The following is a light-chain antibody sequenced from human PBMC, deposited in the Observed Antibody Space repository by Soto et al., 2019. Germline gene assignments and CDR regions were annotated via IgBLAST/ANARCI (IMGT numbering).Light chain of an antibody. Sequence: EIVLTQSPGTLSLSPGERAALSCRASQSVSSSYLAWCQQKPGQAPRLLIYGVSTRATDIPDRFSGSGSGTDFTLTISRLEPEDFAVYYCQQYGTSPWTFGQGTKVDIK. CDR3: QQYGTSPWT. CDR1: QSVSSSY. V-gene: IGKV3-20*01. CDR2: GVS. J-gene: IGKJ1*01.